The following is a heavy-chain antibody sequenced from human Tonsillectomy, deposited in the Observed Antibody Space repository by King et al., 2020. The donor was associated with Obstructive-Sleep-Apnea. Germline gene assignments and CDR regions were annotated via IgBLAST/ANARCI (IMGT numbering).Heavy chain of an antibody. CDR2: ISWNSGSI. Sequence: VQLVESGGGLVQPGRSLRLSCAASGFTFDDYAMHWVRQAPGKGLEWVSGISWNSGSIGYADSVKGRFTISRDNAKNSLYLQMNSLRAEDTALYYCAKDTSLEPGTVTFDYWGQGTLVTVSS. V-gene: IGHV3-9*01. CDR3: AKDTSLEPGTVTFDY. J-gene: IGHJ4*02. CDR1: GFTFDDYA. D-gene: IGHD7-27*01.